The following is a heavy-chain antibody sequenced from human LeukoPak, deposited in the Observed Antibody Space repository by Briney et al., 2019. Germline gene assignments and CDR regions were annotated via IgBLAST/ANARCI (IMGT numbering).Heavy chain of an antibody. J-gene: IGHJ6*04. CDR2: IIPIFGTA. CDR1: GGSFSSYA. CDR3: ARATKVVPAASPSYYYYGMDV. D-gene: IGHD2-2*01. Sequence: SVKVSCKASGGSFSSYAISWVRHAPGQGREWMGRIIPIFGTANYAQKFQGRVTITADESTSTAYMELSSLRSEDTAVYYCARATKVVPAASPSYYYYGMDVWGKGTTVTVSS. V-gene: IGHV1-69*01.